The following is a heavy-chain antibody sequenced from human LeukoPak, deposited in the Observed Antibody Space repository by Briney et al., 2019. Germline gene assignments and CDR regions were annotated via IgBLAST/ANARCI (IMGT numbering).Heavy chain of an antibody. J-gene: IGHJ5*02. CDR2: IRSKAYGGTT. CDR1: GFTFGDYC. D-gene: IGHD1-26*01. V-gene: IGHV3-49*01. Sequence: PGGSLRLSCTGSGFTFGDYCMSWFRQAPGKGLEWVGFIRSKAYGGTTEYAASVKGRFIISRDGSESIAHLHMNSLKTEDTAVYYCARGPSSVGVTNGWFDPWGQGTLVTVSS. CDR3: ARGPSSVGVTNGWFDP.